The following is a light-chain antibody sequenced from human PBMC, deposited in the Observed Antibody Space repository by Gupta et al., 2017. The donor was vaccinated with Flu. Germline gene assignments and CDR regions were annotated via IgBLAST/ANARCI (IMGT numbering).Light chain of an antibody. Sequence: EIVLTQSPGTLSLSPGDRATLSCGASETVTSHIAWYQRRPGQAPRLLIHSASNRDTGVPDRFSGSGTGTDFTLSISSPEPEDFAVYFCQPDGSSPAPFGQGTQVEMK. CDR1: ETVTSH. CDR3: QPDGSSPAP. CDR2: SAS. V-gene: IGKV3-20*01. J-gene: IGKJ1*01.